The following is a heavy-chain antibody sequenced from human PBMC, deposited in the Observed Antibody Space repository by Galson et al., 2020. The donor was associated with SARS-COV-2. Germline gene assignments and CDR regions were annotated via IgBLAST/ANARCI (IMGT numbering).Heavy chain of an antibody. CDR1: GYTFTSYG. CDR2: ISAYNGNT. D-gene: IGHD3-3*01. CDR3: ARRVKAFWSDPNTFYYYYYMDV. Sequence: ASVKVSCKASGYTFTSYGISWVRQAPGQGLEWMGWISAYNGNTNYAQKLQGRVTMTTDTSTSTAYMELRSLRSDDTAVYYCARRVKAFWSDPNTFYYYYYMDVWGKGTTVTVSS. J-gene: IGHJ6*03. V-gene: IGHV1-18*04.